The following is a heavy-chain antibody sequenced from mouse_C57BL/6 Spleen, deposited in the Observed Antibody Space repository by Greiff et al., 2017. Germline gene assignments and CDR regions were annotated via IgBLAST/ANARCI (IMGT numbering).Heavy chain of an antibody. CDR2: IYPRSGNT. CDR3: ARGDYYGSSSYWYFDV. J-gene: IGHJ1*03. V-gene: IGHV1-81*01. D-gene: IGHD1-1*01. Sequence: QVQLKPSGAELARPGASVKLSCKASGYTFTSYGISWVKQRTGQGLEWIGEIYPRSGNTYYNEQFKGKATLTADKSSSTAYMELRSLTSEDSAVYFCARGDYYGSSSYWYFDVWGTGTTVTVSS. CDR1: GYTFTSYG.